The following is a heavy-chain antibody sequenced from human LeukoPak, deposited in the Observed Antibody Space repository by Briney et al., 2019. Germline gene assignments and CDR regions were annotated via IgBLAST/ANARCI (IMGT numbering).Heavy chain of an antibody. J-gene: IGHJ4*02. CDR1: GFTFSSYS. CDR2: ISSSSSYI. D-gene: IGHD3-10*01. V-gene: IGHV3-21*04. Sequence: GGSLRLSCAASGFTFSSYSMNWVRQAPGKGLEWVSSISSSSSYIYYADSVKGRFTISRDNAKNSLYLQMNSLRAEDTALYYCAKDRCLYVGSGSYCSFDYWGQGTLVTVSS. CDR3: AKDRCLYVGSGSYCSFDY.